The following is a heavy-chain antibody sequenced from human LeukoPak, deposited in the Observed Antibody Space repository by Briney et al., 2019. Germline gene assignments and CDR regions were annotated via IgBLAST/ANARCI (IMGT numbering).Heavy chain of an antibody. D-gene: IGHD2-8*01. Sequence: GGSLRLSCAASGFTFSRYWMSWVRQAPGKGLEWVANIKQDGSEKYYVASVKGRFTIARDNAKNSLYLQMNSLRAEDTAVYYCARVNPLMAPGAFDTWGQGTMVTVSS. CDR1: GFTFSRYW. CDR2: IKQDGSEK. J-gene: IGHJ3*02. CDR3: ARVNPLMAPGAFDT. V-gene: IGHV3-7*01.